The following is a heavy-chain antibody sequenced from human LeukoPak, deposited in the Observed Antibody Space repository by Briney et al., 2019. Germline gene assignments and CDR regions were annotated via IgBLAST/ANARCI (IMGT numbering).Heavy chain of an antibody. CDR3: ARGAEYCSSTSCSSERYFDL. V-gene: IGHV4-39*07. CDR1: GGSISSSSYY. D-gene: IGHD2-2*01. J-gene: IGHJ2*01. Sequence: PSETLSLTCTVSGGSISSSSYYWGWIRQPPGKGLEWIGSIYYSGSTYYNPSLKSRVTISVDTSKNQFSLKLSSVTAADTAVYYCARGAEYCSSTSCSSERYFDLWGRGTLVTVSS. CDR2: IYYSGST.